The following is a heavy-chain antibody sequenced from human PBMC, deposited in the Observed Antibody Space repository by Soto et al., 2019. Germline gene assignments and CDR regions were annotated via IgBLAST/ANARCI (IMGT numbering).Heavy chain of an antibody. Sequence: SQTLSLTCAISGDSVSSNSAAWNWIRQSPSRGLEWLGRTYYRSKWYNDYAVSVKSRITINPDTSKNQFSLQLNSVTPEDTAVYCCARGGPGRITIFGVVIQKPRLGGMDLWGQGRKVTVSS. CDR1: GDSVSSNSAA. D-gene: IGHD3-3*01. V-gene: IGHV6-1*01. CDR3: ARGGPGRITIFGVVIQKPRLGGMDL. J-gene: IGHJ6*02. CDR2: TYYRSKWYN.